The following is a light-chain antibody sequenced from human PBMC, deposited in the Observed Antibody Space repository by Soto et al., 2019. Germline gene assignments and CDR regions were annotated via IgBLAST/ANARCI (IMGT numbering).Light chain of an antibody. Sequence: QSLLTQPPSVSAAPGRKVTISCAGSSSNIGAGYDVHWYQQLPGTAPKLLIFENSDRPSGVPDRFSGSKSGTSASLAIFGLQAEDEADYYCQTYDSSLSGFVFGSGTKVTVL. CDR1: SSNIGAGYD. CDR3: QTYDSSLSGFV. V-gene: IGLV1-40*01. CDR2: ENS. J-gene: IGLJ1*01.